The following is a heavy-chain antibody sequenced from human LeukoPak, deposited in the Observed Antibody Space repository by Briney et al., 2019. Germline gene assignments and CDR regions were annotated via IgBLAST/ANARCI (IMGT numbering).Heavy chain of an antibody. CDR3: QADKYSSSTQNDY. Sequence: GGSLRLSCAASGFTFSSYAMSWVRQAPGKGLEWVSAISGSGGSTYYADSVKGRFTISRDNAKNSLYLQMNSLRAEDTAVYYCQADKYSSSTQNDYWGQGTLVTVSS. D-gene: IGHD6-6*01. CDR1: GFTFSSYA. J-gene: IGHJ4*02. CDR2: ISGSGGST. V-gene: IGHV3-23*01.